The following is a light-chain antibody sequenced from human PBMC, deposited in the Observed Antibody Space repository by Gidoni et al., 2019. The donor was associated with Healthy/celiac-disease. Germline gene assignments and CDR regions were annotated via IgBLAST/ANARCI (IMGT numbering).Light chain of an antibody. CDR2: WAS. J-gene: IGKJ5*01. CDR1: QSVLYSSNNKNY. V-gene: IGKV4-1*01. Sequence: DIVLTHPPDSLAVSLGERATINCKSSQSVLYSSNNKNYLAWYQQKPGQPPKLLIYWASTPESGVPDRFSGSGSGTDFTLTISSLQAEDVAVYYCQQYYSTPITFGQGTRLEIK. CDR3: QQYYSTPIT.